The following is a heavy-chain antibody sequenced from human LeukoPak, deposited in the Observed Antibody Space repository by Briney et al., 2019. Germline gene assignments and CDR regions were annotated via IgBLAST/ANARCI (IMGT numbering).Heavy chain of an antibody. Sequence: GGSLRLSCTASGFTFSSYWMSWVRQAPGKGLEWVANIKQDGSEKYYVDSVKGRFTISRDNAKNSLYLQMNSLRVEDTAVYYCARGRGGGYYFDYWGQGTLVTVSS. CDR2: IKQDGSEK. V-gene: IGHV3-7*01. J-gene: IGHJ4*02. CDR1: GFTFSSYW. CDR3: ARGRGGGYYFDY. D-gene: IGHD3-16*01.